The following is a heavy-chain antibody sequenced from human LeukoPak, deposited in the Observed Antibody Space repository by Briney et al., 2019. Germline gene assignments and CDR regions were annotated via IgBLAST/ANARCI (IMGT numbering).Heavy chain of an antibody. CDR3: ARGIRVWSKGGYYFDY. V-gene: IGHV4-59*11. D-gene: IGHD2-21*01. J-gene: IGHJ4*02. CDR2: IYYSGSA. Sequence: SETLSLTCTVSGGSISSHYWSWIRQPPGKGLEWIGYIYYSGSANYNPSLKSRVTISVDTSKNQFSLKLSSVTAADTAVYYCARGIRVWSKGGYYFDYWGQGTLVTVSS. CDR1: GGSISSHY.